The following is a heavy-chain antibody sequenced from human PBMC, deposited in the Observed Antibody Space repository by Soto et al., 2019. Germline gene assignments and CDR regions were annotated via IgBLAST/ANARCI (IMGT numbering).Heavy chain of an antibody. CDR2: ISAYNGNT. V-gene: IGHV1-18*01. J-gene: IGHJ5*02. CDR3: ATHSAYGSGSPPRFAP. D-gene: IGHD3-10*01. CDR1: GYTFTSYG. Sequence: GASVKVSCKASGYTFTSYGISWVRQAPGQGLEWMGWISAYNGNTNYAQKLQGRVTMTTDTSTSTAYMELRSLRSDDTAVYYCATHSAYGSGSPPRFAPWGQGTLVTVSS.